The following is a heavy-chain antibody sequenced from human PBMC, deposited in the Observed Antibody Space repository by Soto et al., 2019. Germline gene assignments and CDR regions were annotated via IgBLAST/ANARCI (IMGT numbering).Heavy chain of an antibody. CDR2: IYYSGST. D-gene: IGHD6-13*01. J-gene: IGHJ5*02. CDR3: GRVDAAAGIEYWFDP. V-gene: IGHV4-59*01. Sequence: SETLSLTCTVSGGSISSYYWSWIRQPPGKGLEWIGYIYYSGSTNYNPSLKSRVTISVDTSKNQFSLKLSSVTAADTAVYYCGRVDAAAGIEYWFDPWGQGTLVTVSS. CDR1: GGSISSYY.